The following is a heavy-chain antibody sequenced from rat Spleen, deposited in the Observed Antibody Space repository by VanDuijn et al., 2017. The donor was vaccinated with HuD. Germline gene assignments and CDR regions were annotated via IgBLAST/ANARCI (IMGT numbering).Heavy chain of an antibody. CDR2: ISYGDSSGHSGT. V-gene: IGHV5-29*01. J-gene: IGHJ4*01. CDR3: ARHGDYGPLDVMDA. CDR1: GFTFSDYG. D-gene: IGHD1-11*01. Sequence: EVQLVESGGGLVQPGRSLKLSCAASGFTFSDYGVAWVRQAPTTGLEWVATISYGDSSGHSGTYYRDSVRGRFTISRDDAKSTLSLQMDSLRSEDTATYYCARHGDYGPLDVMDAWGQGASVTVSS.